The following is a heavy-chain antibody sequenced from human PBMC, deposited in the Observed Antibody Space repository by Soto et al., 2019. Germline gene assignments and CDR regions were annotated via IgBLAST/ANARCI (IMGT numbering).Heavy chain of an antibody. Sequence: QVRLQESGPGLVKPSQTLSLICTVSGGSISSPDSYWTWIRQPPGDGLEWIGYIYYSGSAYYNPSLQSRVTISRDTSKSQFFLRLSSVTGADTAVYYCARSVRGYTHDAVDFWGQGAPVTVSS. CDR1: GGSISSPDSY. CDR3: ARSVRGYTHDAVDF. J-gene: IGHJ4*02. V-gene: IGHV4-30-4*01. D-gene: IGHD5-18*01. CDR2: IYYSGSA.